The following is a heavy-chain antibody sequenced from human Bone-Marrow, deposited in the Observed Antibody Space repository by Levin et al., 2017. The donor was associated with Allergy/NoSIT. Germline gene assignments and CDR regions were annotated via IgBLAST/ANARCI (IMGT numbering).Heavy chain of an antibody. CDR3: ARSVNGLDN. D-gene: IGHD2-8*01. Sequence: SQTLSLTCAVYGASFSDYYWGWIRQPPGKGLEWIGEINHSGSTNYNPSLKSRVTISVDMSKNQFSLILTSVTAADTAMYYCARSVNGLDNWGQGTLITVSS. J-gene: IGHJ4*02. CDR2: INHSGST. V-gene: IGHV4-34*01. CDR1: GASFSDYY.